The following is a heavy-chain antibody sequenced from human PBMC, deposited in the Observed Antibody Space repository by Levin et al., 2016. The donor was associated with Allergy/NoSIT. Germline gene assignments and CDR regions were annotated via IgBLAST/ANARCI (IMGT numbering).Heavy chain of an antibody. CDR3: ARGDSSGSFFDY. V-gene: IGHV4-59*01. D-gene: IGHD3-22*01. J-gene: IGHJ4*02. Sequence: WIRQPPGKGLEWIGYIYYSGSTNYNPSLKSRVTISVDTSKNQFSLKLSSVTAADTAVYYCARGDSSGSFFDYWGQGTLVTVSS. CDR2: IYYSGST.